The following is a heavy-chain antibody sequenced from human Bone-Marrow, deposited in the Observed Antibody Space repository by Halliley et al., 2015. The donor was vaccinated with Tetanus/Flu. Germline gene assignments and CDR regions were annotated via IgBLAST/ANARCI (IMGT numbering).Heavy chain of an antibody. V-gene: IGHV4-59*01. CDR2: INDSGNT. CDR3: ARERGNEDGSIWFAP. D-gene: IGHD2-2*01. J-gene: IGHJ5*02. Sequence: TLSLTCTVSGASISENSWSWIRQPPGKELEWIGHINDSGNTEYNPSLTSRVTISVDMSKNQFSLKLSSVTAAATAVYFCARERGNEDGSIWFAPWGQGTLVTVSS. CDR1: GASISENS.